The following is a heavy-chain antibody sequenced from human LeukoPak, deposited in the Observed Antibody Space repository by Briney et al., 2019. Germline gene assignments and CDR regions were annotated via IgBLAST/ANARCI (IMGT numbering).Heavy chain of an antibody. D-gene: IGHD3-16*01. CDR1: GFTFRSYE. CDR2: ISSSSTII. CDR3: GASRQYVGAFDI. J-gene: IGHJ3*02. Sequence: GGSLRLSCAASGFTFRSYELYWVRQAPGKGREWISYISSSSTIIKYADSVRGRFTISRDDARESLYLQMSSLRADDTAIYYCGASRQYVGAFDIWGQGTLVTVSS. V-gene: IGHV3-48*03.